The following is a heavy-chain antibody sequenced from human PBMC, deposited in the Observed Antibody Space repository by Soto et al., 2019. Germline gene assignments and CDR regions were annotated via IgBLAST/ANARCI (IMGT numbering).Heavy chain of an antibody. CDR2: IFPIFGSA. CDR1: GGTFNSYT. J-gene: IGHJ6*02. V-gene: IGHV1-69*06. Sequence: QVQLVQSGAEVKNPGSSVKVSCKASGGTFNSYTISWVRQAPGQGLEWMGGIFPIFGSANYAQKFQGRVTITADKSQARAYMGLSSLRSEDTAMYYCARGGGVVVPGGTTDYHYYDFGMDVWGQGTTVTVAS. D-gene: IGHD2-2*01. CDR3: ARGGGVVVPGGTTDYHYYDFGMDV.